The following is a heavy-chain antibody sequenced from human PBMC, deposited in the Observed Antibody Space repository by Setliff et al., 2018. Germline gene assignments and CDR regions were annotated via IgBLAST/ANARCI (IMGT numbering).Heavy chain of an antibody. CDR1: GFTFSSYA. CDR3: AKYPSNSVYNYFDP. Sequence: ASETLSLTCTVSGFTFSSYAMTWVRQAPGKGLEWVSGISGSGGATYYAASVKGRFSISRDNSKNTLSLQMNSLRAEDTAIYYCAKYPSNSVYNYFDPWGQGTLVTVSS. CDR2: ISGSGGAT. J-gene: IGHJ5*02. V-gene: IGHV3-23*01. D-gene: IGHD1-7*01.